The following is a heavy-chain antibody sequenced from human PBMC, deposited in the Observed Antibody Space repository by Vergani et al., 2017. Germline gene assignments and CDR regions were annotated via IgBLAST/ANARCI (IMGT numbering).Heavy chain of an antibody. CDR2: IIPTFGTA. Sequence: QVQLVQSGAEVKKPGSSVKVSCKASGGTFSSYAISWVRQAPGQGLEWMGGIIPTFGTANYAQKFQGRVTITADESTSTAYMELSSLRSEDTAVYYCARARGRTFRYSSSWDLDYWGQGTLVTVSS. D-gene: IGHD6-13*01. J-gene: IGHJ4*02. CDR3: ARARGRTFRYSSSWDLDY. CDR1: GGTFSSYA. V-gene: IGHV1-69*13.